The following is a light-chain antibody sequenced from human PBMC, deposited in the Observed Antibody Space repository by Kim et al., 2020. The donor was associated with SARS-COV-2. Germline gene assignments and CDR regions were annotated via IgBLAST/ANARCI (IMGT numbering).Light chain of an antibody. Sequence: QLVLTQSPTASASLGASVKLTCTLNSGHSSNAIAWHHQQPEKGPRYLMKVNNDGSHSKGDGIPDRLSGSSSGAERYLTISSFQSVDEAYYYCQSWGVLGGGTQLT. J-gene: IGLJ2*01. CDR1: SGHSSNA. V-gene: IGLV4-69*01. CDR3: QSWGV. CDR2: VNNDGSH.